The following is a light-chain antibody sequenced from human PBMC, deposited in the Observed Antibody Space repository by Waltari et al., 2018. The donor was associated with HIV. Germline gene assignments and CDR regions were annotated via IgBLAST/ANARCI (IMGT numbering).Light chain of an antibody. CDR3: CSYADKYTWV. Sequence: QSALTQPRAVSGSPGQSVTISCTGTSSAVGDYNYVSWYQQHPGKAPKLMIFDVNKRPSGVPGRFSGSKSGNTASLTISGLQAEDEADYYCCSYADKYTWVFGGGTKLTVL. CDR2: DVN. J-gene: IGLJ3*02. V-gene: IGLV2-11*01. CDR1: SSAVGDYNY.